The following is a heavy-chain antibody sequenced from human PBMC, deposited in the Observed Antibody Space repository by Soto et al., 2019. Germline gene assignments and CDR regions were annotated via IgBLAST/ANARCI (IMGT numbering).Heavy chain of an antibody. Sequence: SGPTLVNPTETLTLTCTVSGFSVTNGKMGVSWIRQPPGKALEWLAHIFSNDIQSYSTSLKSRLTISKDTSKSQVLLTMTNVDHGDTGTSYCAGKTDIEVGFDYCGKGAQVTVS. CDR2: IFSNDIQ. J-gene: IGHJ4*02. D-gene: IGHD2-15*01. CDR1: GFSVTNGKMG. V-gene: IGHV2-26*01. CDR3: AGKTDIEVGFDY.